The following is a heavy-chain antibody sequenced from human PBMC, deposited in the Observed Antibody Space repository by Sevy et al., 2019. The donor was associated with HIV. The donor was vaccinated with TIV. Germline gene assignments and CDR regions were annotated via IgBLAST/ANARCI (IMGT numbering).Heavy chain of an antibody. V-gene: IGHV3-30*18. CDR1: GFTLSSYG. J-gene: IGHJ6*02. D-gene: IGHD3-10*01. Sequence: GGSLRLSCASSGFTLSSYGMHWVRQAPGKGLEWVAVISYDGSNKYYADSVKGRFTISRDNSKNTLYLQMNSLRAEDTAVYYCAKVNGSGRSHYYYYGMDVWGQGTTVTVSS. CDR3: AKVNGSGRSHYYYYGMDV. CDR2: ISYDGSNK.